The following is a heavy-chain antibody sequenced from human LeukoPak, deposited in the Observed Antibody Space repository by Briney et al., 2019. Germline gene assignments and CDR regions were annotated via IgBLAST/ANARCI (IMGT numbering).Heavy chain of an antibody. CDR2: INQDGSVT. CDR1: GFSFSSYW. CDR3: ARDPGSSSFDL. J-gene: IGHJ4*02. Sequence: PGGSLRLSCTASGFSFSSYWMSWVRQTPEKGLEFVANINQDGSVTNYVDSLKGRCTISRDNSKKSLCLEIRSLRADDTALYYCARDPGSSSFDLWGQGTPVTASS. V-gene: IGHV3-7*01. D-gene: IGHD6-13*01.